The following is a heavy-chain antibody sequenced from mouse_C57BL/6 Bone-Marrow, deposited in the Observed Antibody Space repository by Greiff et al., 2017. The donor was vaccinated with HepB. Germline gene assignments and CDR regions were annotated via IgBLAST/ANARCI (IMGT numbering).Heavy chain of an antibody. Sequence: QVQLQQPGAELVKPGASVKLSCKASGYTFTSYWMHWVKQRPGQGLEWIGMIHPNSGSTNYNEKFKSKAKLTVDKSSSTAYMQLSSLTSEDSAVYYCARWITTGYYFDYWGQGTTLTVSS. D-gene: IGHD2-4*01. J-gene: IGHJ2*01. CDR1: GYTFTSYW. CDR2: IHPNSGST. CDR3: ARWITTGYYFDY. V-gene: IGHV1-64*01.